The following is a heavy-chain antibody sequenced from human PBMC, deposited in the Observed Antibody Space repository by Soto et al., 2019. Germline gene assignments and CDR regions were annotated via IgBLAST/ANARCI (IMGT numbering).Heavy chain of an antibody. J-gene: IGHJ3*02. CDR2: INHSGST. CDR1: GGSFSGYY. CDR3: ARDAARNYYDSSGYYRPDAFDI. V-gene: IGHV4-34*01. Sequence: PSETLSLTCAVYGGSFSGYYWSWIRQPPGKGLEWIGEINHSGSTNYNPSLKSRVTISVDTSKNQFSLKLSSVTAADTAVYYCARDAARNYYDSSGYYRPDAFDIWRQGTMVTVSS. D-gene: IGHD3-22*01.